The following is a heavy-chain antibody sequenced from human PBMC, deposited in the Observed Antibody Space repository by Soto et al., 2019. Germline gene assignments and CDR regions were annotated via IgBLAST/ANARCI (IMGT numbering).Heavy chain of an antibody. Sequence: EVQLVESGGGLVQPGGSLRLSCAASGFTVGSNYMSWVRQAPGKGLEWVSVIYSGGSAYYADSVKGRFTISRDNSKITLYLQMNSLRAEDTAVYYCARHGYSYGGGYFDYWGQGTLVTVSS. CDR1: GFTVGSNY. CDR3: ARHGYSYGGGYFDY. CDR2: IYSGGSA. D-gene: IGHD5-18*01. V-gene: IGHV3-66*04. J-gene: IGHJ4*02.